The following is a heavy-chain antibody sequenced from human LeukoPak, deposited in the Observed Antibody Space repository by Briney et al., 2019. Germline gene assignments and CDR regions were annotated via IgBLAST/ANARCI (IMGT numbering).Heavy chain of an antibody. J-gene: IGHJ4*02. D-gene: IGHD3-10*01. V-gene: IGHV3-74*01. CDR3: TRDLSMWYRGVMSY. Sequence: GGSLRLSCAASGFTFSYYWMHWVRQAPGKGLLWVARINTDGSSISYADSVKGRFTISRDNAKNTLYLQMNSLRAEDTAVYYCTRDLSMWYRGVMSYWGQGTLVTVSS. CDR2: INTDGSSI. CDR1: GFTFSYYW.